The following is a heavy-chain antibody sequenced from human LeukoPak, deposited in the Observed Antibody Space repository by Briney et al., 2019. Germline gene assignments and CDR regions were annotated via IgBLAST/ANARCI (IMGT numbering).Heavy chain of an antibody. CDR1: GYTFTGYY. V-gene: IGHV1-18*04. D-gene: IGHD2-15*01. CDR2: ISAYNGNT. J-gene: IGHJ4*02. CDR3: ARDTLKPDY. Sequence: ASVKVSCKASGYTFTGYYMHWVRQAPGQGLEWMGRISAYNGNTNYAQKLQGRVTMTTDTSTSTAYMELRSLRSDDTAVYYCARDTLKPDYWGQGTLVTVSS.